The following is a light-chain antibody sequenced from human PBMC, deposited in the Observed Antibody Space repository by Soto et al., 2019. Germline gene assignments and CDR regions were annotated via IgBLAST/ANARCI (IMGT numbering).Light chain of an antibody. CDR2: GAS. CDR3: LQDYIYPWT. J-gene: IGKJ1*01. Sequence: AIQMTQSPSSLSASVGDRVTITCRASQGIRFDLGWYQQKPGKAPKLLIYGASNLQSGVPSRFSDSGSGSDFPLTISSLQPEDFATYYCLQDYIYPWTFGQGTKVESK. V-gene: IGKV1-6*01. CDR1: QGIRFD.